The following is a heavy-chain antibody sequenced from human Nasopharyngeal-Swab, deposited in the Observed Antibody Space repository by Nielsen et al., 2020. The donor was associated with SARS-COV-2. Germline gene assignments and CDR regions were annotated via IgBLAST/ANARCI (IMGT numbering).Heavy chain of an antibody. CDR3: AADWFRLRFLEWLPGGYGMDV. J-gene: IGHJ6*02. Sequence: WVRQAPGQRLEWIGWIVVDSGNTNYAQKFQERVTITRDMSTSTAYMELSSLRSEDTAVYYCAADWFRLRFLEWLPGGYGMDVWGQGTTVTVSS. D-gene: IGHD3-3*01. V-gene: IGHV1-58*01. CDR2: IVVDSGNT.